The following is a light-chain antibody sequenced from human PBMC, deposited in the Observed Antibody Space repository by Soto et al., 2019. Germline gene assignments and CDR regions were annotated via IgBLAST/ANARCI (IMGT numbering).Light chain of an antibody. V-gene: IGKV3-15*01. J-gene: IGKJ1*01. CDR3: QQYNNWPWT. CDR2: GAS. Sequence: EIVMTQSPATLSVSPGERATLSCRASQSVSSNLAWYQQKPGQAPRLLIYGASTRATGIPARFSGSGSGTEFTLTISSLQSEDFAVYYCQQYNNWPWTFGQGNKGDIK. CDR1: QSVSSN.